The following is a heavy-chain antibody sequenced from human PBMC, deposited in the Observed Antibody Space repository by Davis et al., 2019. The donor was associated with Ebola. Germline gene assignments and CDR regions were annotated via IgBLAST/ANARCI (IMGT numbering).Heavy chain of an antibody. CDR2: INAGNGNT. D-gene: IGHD2-2*01. CDR1: GYTFTSYA. Sequence: GESLKVSCKASGYTFTSYAMHWVRQAPGQRLEWMGWINAGNGNTKYSQKFQGRVTITRDTSASTAYMELSSLRSEDTAVYYCARTCSSTSCYELYFDYWGQGTLVTVSS. V-gene: IGHV1-3*01. CDR3: ARTCSSTSCYELYFDY. J-gene: IGHJ4*02.